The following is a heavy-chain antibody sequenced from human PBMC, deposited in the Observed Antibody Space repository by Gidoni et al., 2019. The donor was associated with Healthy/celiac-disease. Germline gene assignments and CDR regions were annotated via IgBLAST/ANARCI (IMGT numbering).Heavy chain of an antibody. Sequence: STYYNPSLKSRVTISVDTSKNQFSLKLSSVTAADTAVYYCARHVVPAARFYYYGMDVWGQGTTVTVSS. V-gene: IGHV4-39*01. CDR3: ARHVVPAARFYYYGMDV. CDR2: ST. J-gene: IGHJ6*02. D-gene: IGHD2-2*01.